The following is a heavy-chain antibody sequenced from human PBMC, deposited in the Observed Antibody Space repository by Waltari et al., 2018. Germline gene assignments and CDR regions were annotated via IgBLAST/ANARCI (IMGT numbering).Heavy chain of an antibody. J-gene: IGHJ4*02. V-gene: IGHV3-21*01. Sequence: EVQLVESGGGLVKPGGSLRLSCAASGFTFSSYSMNWVRQAPGKGLEWVSSISSSSSYMNDADSVKGRFTIARDNAKNSLYLQMNSLRAEDTAVYYCARDFCSGGSCSRISAYWGQGTLVTVSS. CDR2: ISSSSSYM. CDR3: ARDFCSGGSCSRISAY. D-gene: IGHD2-15*01. CDR1: GFTFSSYS.